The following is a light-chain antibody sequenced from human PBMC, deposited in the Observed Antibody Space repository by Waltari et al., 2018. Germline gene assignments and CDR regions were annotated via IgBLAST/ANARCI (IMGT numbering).Light chain of an antibody. CDR2: WAS. Sequence: DIVMTQSPDSLAVSLGERATFNCRSSQSLFDDSTNKNYLAWYQQQPGQPPKLLIYWASTRDSGVPGRFSSTGSGTDCTLTVSSLQAEEVAVYYCQQYFSTPYTFGQGTKLEI. CDR3: QQYFSTPYT. V-gene: IGKV4-1*01. CDR1: QSLFDDSTNKNY. J-gene: IGKJ2*01.